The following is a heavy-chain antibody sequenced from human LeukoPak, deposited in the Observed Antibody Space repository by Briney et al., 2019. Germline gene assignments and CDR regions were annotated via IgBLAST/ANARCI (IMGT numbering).Heavy chain of an antibody. CDR1: GYTFTNFG. CDR2: ISAYNDNT. Sequence: ASVKVSCKASGYTFTNFGISWVRQAPGQGLEWMGWISAYNDNTNLAQKFQGRVTMTTDTSTSTAYMEVRSLRSDDTAVYYCARDGRFFEWLLWDDAFDIWGQGTMVTVSS. D-gene: IGHD3-3*01. CDR3: ARDGRFFEWLLWDDAFDI. J-gene: IGHJ3*02. V-gene: IGHV1-18*01.